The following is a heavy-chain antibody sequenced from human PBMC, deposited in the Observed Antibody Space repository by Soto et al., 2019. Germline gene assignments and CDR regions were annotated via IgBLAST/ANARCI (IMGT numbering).Heavy chain of an antibody. CDR2: ISAYNGNT. V-gene: IGHV1-18*01. Sequence: ASVKVSCKASGYTFTSYGISWVRQAPGQGLEWMGWISAYNGNTNYAQKLQGRVTMTTDTSTSTAYMELRSLRSDDTAVYYCARESSRGIDGDTTWGSVSRGYVAYWGQGTLVTVCSGKATIYYCTTDSYITSIIVRFDYWGQGTLVTVSS. J-gene: IGHJ4*02. CDR1: GYTFTSYG. CDR3: ARESSRGIDGDTTWGSVSRGYVAYWGQGTLVTVCSGKATIYYCTTDSYITSIIVRFDY. D-gene: IGHD6-25*01.